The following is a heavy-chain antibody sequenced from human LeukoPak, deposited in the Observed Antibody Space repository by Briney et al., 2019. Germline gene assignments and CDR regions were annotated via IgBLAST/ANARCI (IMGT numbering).Heavy chain of an antibody. CDR1: GYTFTSYY. D-gene: IGHD1-26*01. CDR3: ARDFSGEWELNGSVDY. V-gene: IGHV1-46*01. Sequence: ASVKVSCKASGYTFTSYYMHWVRQAPGQGLEWMGIINPSGGSTSYAQKFQGRVTMTRDTSTSTVYMELSSLRSEDTAVYYCARDFSGEWELNGSVDYWGQGTLVTVSS. CDR2: INPSGGST. J-gene: IGHJ4*02.